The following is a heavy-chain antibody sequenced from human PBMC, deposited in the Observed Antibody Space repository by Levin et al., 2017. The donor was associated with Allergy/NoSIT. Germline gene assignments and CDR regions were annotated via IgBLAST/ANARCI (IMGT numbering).Heavy chain of an antibody. D-gene: IGHD1-26*01. V-gene: IGHV1-69*06. CDR1: GGTFSSYA. J-gene: IGHJ6*02. CDR2: IIPIFGTA. Sequence: SVKVSCKASGGTFSSYAISWVRQAPGQGLEWMGGIIPIFGTANYAQKFQGRVTITADKSTSTAYMELSSLRSEDTAVYYCLVGATPDKGWGEYYGMDVWGQGTTVTVSS. CDR3: LVGATPDKGWGEYYGMDV.